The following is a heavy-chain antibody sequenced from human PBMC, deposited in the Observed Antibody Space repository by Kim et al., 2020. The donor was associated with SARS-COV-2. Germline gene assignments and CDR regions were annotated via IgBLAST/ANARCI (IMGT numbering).Heavy chain of an antibody. J-gene: IGHJ6*02. CDR2: ISSSGSTI. V-gene: IGHV3-48*03. CDR3: AREGTYSSGYYYYYGMDV. D-gene: IGHD6-19*01. CDR1: GFTFSSYE. Sequence: GGSLRLSCAASGFTFSSYEMNWVRQAPGKGLEWVSYISSSGSTIYYADSVKGRFTISRDNAKNSLYLQMNSLRAEDTAVYYCAREGTYSSGYYYYYGMDVWGQGTTVTVSS.